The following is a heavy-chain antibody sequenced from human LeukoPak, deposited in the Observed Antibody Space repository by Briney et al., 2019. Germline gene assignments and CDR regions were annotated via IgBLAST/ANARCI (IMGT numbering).Heavy chain of an antibody. Sequence: QAGGSLRLSCAASGFTFSSYAMHWVRQAPGKGLEYVSAISSNGGSTYYANSVKGRFTISRDNSKNTLYLQMGSLRAEDMAVYYCAREHSSGWYGGYYFDYWGQGTLVTVSS. CDR3: AREHSSGWYGGYYFDY. J-gene: IGHJ4*02. CDR2: ISSNGGST. CDR1: GFTFSSYA. V-gene: IGHV3-64*01. D-gene: IGHD6-19*01.